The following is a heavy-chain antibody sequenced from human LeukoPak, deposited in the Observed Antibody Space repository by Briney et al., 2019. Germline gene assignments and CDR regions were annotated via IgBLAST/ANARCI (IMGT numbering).Heavy chain of an antibody. CDR1: GGTFSSYA. J-gene: IGHJ6*03. Sequence: GASVKVSCKASGGTFSSYAISWVRQAPGQGLEWMGGIIPIFGTANYAQKFRGRVTITTDESTSTAYMELSSLRSEDTAVYYCATGPVLIDYYYYMDVWGKGTTVTVSS. V-gene: IGHV1-69*05. D-gene: IGHD3-10*01. CDR2: IIPIFGTA. CDR3: ATGPVLIDYYYYMDV.